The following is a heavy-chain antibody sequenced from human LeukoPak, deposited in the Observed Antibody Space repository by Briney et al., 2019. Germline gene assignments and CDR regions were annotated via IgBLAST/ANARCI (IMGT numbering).Heavy chain of an antibody. V-gene: IGHV1-46*01. CDR3: ARDAIGIVGTLDY. Sequence: ASVKVSCKASGYTFTTYYMHWVRQAPGQGLEWMGIINPSGGSTSYAQKFQGRVTMTRDMSTSTVYTELSSLRSEDTAVYYCARDAIGIVGTLDYWGQGTLVTVSS. D-gene: IGHD1-26*01. CDR1: GYTFTTYY. CDR2: INPSGGST. J-gene: IGHJ4*02.